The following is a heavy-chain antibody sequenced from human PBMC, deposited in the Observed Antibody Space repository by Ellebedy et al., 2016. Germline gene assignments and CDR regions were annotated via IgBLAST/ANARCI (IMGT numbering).Heavy chain of an antibody. CDR1: GGSISSSSYY. J-gene: IGHJ4*02. CDR2: IYYSGST. V-gene: IGHV4-39*01. CDR3: ATPGEVDY. Sequence: SETLSLTXTVSGGSISSSSYYWGWIRQPPGKGLEWIGSIYYSGSTYYNPSLKSRVTISVDTSKNQFSLKLSSVTAADTAVYYCATPGEVDYWGQGTLVTVSS. D-gene: IGHD3-16*01.